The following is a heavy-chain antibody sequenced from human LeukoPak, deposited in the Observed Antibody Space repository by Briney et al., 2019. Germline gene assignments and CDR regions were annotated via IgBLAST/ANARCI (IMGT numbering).Heavy chain of an antibody. J-gene: IGHJ4*02. CDR1: GGTSSSYA. CDR2: IIPILGIA. D-gene: IGHD3-22*01. Sequence: ASVKVSCKASGGTSSSYAISWVRQAPGQGLEWMGRIIPILGIANYAQKFQGRVTITADKSTSTAYMELSSLRSEDTAVYYCATYDSSGTPLDYWGQGTLVTVSS. V-gene: IGHV1-69*04. CDR3: ATYDSSGTPLDY.